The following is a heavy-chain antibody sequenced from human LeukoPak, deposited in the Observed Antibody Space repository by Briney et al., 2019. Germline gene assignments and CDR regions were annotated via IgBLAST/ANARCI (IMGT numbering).Heavy chain of an antibody. CDR1: GGSISSGDYY. CDR2: IYYSGST. CDR3: ARALAYSSSWYDY. Sequence: PSETLSLTCTVSGGSISSGDYYWSWIRQPPGKGLEWIGYIYYSGSTYYNPSLKSRVTISVDTSKNQFSLKLSSVTAADTAVYYCARALAYSSSWYDYWGQGTLVTVSS. J-gene: IGHJ4*02. V-gene: IGHV4-30-4*08. D-gene: IGHD6-13*01.